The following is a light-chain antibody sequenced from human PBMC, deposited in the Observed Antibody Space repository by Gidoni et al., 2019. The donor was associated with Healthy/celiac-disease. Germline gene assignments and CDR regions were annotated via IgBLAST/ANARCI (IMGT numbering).Light chain of an antibody. Sequence: QSALTQPASVSGPPEQSTTISCTGTSSDVGGYNYVSWYQQHPGKAPKLMLYEVSNRPSGVSNRFSGSKSSNTASLTISGLQAEDEADYYCSSYTSSSTVFGTGTKVTVL. CDR1: SSDVGGYNY. CDR2: EVS. J-gene: IGLJ1*01. CDR3: SSYTSSSTV. V-gene: IGLV2-14*01.